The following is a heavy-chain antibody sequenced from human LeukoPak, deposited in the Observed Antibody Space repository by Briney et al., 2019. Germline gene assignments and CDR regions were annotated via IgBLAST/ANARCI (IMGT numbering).Heavy chain of an antibody. J-gene: IGHJ4*02. CDR1: GFTFSDTY. CDR2: ISPSGTDI. D-gene: IGHD1-14*01. Sequence: GGSLRLSCAVAGFTFSDTYMTWIRQAPGKGLESLSYISPSGTDISYADSVKGRFTISRDNAKNSLYLQMNSLRVEDTAVYYCTRDPRNLDYWGQGTLVTVSS. V-gene: IGHV3-11*01. CDR3: TRDPRNLDY.